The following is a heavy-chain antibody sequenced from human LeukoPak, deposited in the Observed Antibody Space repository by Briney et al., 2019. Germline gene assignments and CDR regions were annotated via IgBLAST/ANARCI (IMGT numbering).Heavy chain of an antibody. CDR3: AKEGDYVSRRSNDDAFDI. J-gene: IGHJ3*02. CDR2: ISPSGDIT. Sequence: GGSLRLSCAASGFTVSSNYMSWVRQAPGKGLEWVSGISPSGDITYYADSVKGRFTISRDNSKNTLYLQMNSLRAEDTAVYYCAKEGDYVSRRSNDDAFDIWGQGTMVTVSS. D-gene: IGHD3-16*01. V-gene: IGHV3-23*01. CDR1: GFTVSSNY.